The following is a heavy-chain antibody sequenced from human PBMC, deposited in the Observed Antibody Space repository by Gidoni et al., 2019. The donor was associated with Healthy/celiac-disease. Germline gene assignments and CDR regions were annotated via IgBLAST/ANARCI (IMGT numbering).Heavy chain of an antibody. V-gene: IGHV1-3*01. J-gene: IGHJ6*02. CDR2: INAGNGNT. CDR1: GLHFTSYA. CDR3: ARESITIFGVAPTYYYYGMDV. Sequence: QVQLVQSGAEVKKPGASGQVSCKASGLHFTSYAMHWVRQAPVQRLEWMGWINAGNGNTKYSQKFQGRVTITRDTSASTAYMELSSLRSEDTAVYYCARESITIFGVAPTYYYYGMDVWGQGTTVTVSS. D-gene: IGHD3-3*01.